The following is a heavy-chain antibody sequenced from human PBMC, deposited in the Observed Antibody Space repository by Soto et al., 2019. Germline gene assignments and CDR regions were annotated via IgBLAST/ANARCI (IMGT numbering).Heavy chain of an antibody. D-gene: IGHD3-22*01. CDR2: ISGTGGSDSGGRT. V-gene: IGHV3-23*01. J-gene: IGHJ4*02. CDR1: GFTFSNYA. Sequence: GGSLRLSCAASGFTFSNYAMSWVRQAPGKGLEWVSSISGTGGSDSGGRTYSADSVKGRFTISRDNSKDTVYLQINSLSAEDTAVYYCAKDQLFITMIVVASFDYWGQGTLVTVS. CDR3: AKDQLFITMIVVASFDY.